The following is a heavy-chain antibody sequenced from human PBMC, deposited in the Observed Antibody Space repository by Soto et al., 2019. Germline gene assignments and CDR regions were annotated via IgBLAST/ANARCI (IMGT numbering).Heavy chain of an antibody. D-gene: IGHD3-10*01. CDR3: ARDSSWGAGSYYPRYFDY. V-gene: IGHV3-33*01. Sequence: QVQLVESGGGVVQPGRSLRLSCAASGFTFSSYGMHWVRQAPGKGLEWVAVIWNDGSNKYYADFVKGRFTISRDNSKNTLYLQMNSLRAEDTAVYYCARDSSWGAGSYYPRYFDYWGQGTLVTVSS. J-gene: IGHJ4*02. CDR2: IWNDGSNK. CDR1: GFTFSSYG.